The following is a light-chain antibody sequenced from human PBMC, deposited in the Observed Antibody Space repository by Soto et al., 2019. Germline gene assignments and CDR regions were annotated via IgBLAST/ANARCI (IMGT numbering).Light chain of an antibody. CDR1: RTVSSRY. J-gene: IGKJ2*01. CDR2: SAS. CDR3: QQYGNSPNT. V-gene: IGKV3-20*01. Sequence: EIVLTQSPGILSLSPGERATLSCRASRTVSSRYLAWYQQKPGQAPRLLIYSASSRATCIPARFSGSGSETDFTLTISRLEPEDFAVYYCQQYGNSPNTFGEGTKLEIK.